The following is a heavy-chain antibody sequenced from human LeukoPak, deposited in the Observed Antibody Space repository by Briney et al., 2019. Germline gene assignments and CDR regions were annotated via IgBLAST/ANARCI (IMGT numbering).Heavy chain of an antibody. D-gene: IGHD2-2*01. CDR1: GGTFSSYA. CDR3: ARGGCSSTSCYEDYYYYGMDV. J-gene: IGHJ6*02. V-gene: IGHV1-69*13. CDR2: IIPIFGTA. Sequence: GASVKVSFKASGGTFSSYAISWVRQAPGQGLEWMGGIIPIFGTANYAQEFQGRVTITADESTSTAYMELSSLRSEDTAEYYCARGGCSSTSCYEDYYYYGMDVWGQGTTVTVSS.